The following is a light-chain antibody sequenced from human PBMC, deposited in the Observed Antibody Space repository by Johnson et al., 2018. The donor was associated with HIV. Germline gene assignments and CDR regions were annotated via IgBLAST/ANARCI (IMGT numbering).Light chain of an antibody. Sequence: HSVLTQPPSVSAAPGQKVTVSCSGSSSNIGSNDVSWYQQFPGAAPKLLIYDNNKRPSGIPDRFSGSKSGTSATLGITGLQTGDEADYYCGTWDSSLRVGFFGTGTKVTVL. V-gene: IGLV1-51*01. CDR1: SSNIGSND. J-gene: IGLJ1*01. CDR3: GTWDSSLRVGF. CDR2: DNN.